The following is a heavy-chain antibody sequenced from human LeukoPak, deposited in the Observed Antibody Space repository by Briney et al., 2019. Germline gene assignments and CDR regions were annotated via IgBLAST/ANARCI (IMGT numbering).Heavy chain of an antibody. D-gene: IGHD6-19*01. CDR3: SRLRSGYSSGWYINY. CDR2: IYYSGST. CDR1: GGSISSYY. Sequence: SETLSLTCTVSGGSISSYYWTWIRQPPGKGLEWIGYIYYSGSTNYNPSLKSRVTISVDTSKNQLSLKLSSVMAADTAVYYCSRLRSGYSSGWYINYWGQGKLVTVSS. V-gene: IGHV4-59*01. J-gene: IGHJ4*02.